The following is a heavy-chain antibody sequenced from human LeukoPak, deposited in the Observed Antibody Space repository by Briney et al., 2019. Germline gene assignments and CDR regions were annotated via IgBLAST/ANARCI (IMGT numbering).Heavy chain of an antibody. CDR2: INHSGST. CDR3: ARAEDTGLDY. D-gene: IGHD2-8*02. CDR1: GGSFSGYY. V-gene: IGHV4-34*01. J-gene: IGHJ4*02. Sequence: LQTLSLTCAVYGGSFSGYYCSWIRQPPGKGLEWIGEINHSGSTNYNPSLKSRVTISVDTAKNQFSLKLSSVTAADTAVYYCARAEDTGLDYWGQGTLVTVSS.